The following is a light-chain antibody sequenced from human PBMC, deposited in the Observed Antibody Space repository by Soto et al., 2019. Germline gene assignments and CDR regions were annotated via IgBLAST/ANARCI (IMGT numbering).Light chain of an antibody. J-gene: IGLJ2*01. CDR1: NLGEKF. CDR2: QDS. CDR3: QAWDRNTVV. V-gene: IGLV3-1*01. Sequence: SYELTQPPSLSVSPGQTSSIPCSGDNLGEKFASWYQQRPGQSPVLVISQDSKRTSGIPERFSASKSGNTATLTISGTQAMDEADYYCQAWDRNTVVFGGGTKLTVL.